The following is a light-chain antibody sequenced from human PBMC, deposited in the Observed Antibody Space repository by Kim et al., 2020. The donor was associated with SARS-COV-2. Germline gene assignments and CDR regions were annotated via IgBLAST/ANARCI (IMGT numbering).Light chain of an antibody. CDR2: DAS. CDR1: QSISSA. Sequence: EIVMTQSPATLSVSPGERATLSCRASQSISSALAWYQQKPGQAPRLLIYDASSRATGIPARFSGGGSGTEFTLAISSLQSEDFALYYCQQYNTWPLTFGRGTRVEIK. V-gene: IGKV3-15*01. CDR3: QQYNTWPLT. J-gene: IGKJ4*01.